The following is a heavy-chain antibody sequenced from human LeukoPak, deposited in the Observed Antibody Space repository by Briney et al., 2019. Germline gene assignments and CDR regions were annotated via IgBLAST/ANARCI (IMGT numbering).Heavy chain of an antibody. CDR2: IYYSGST. Sequence: SETLSLTCTVSGGSISSYYWSWIRQPPGKGLAWIGYIYYSGSTNYNPSLKSRVTISVDTSKNQFSLKLSSVTAADTAVYYCARDRDYYDSSGYRGHAFDIWGQGTMVTVSS. V-gene: IGHV4-59*01. D-gene: IGHD3-22*01. J-gene: IGHJ3*02. CDR1: GGSISSYY. CDR3: ARDRDYYDSSGYRGHAFDI.